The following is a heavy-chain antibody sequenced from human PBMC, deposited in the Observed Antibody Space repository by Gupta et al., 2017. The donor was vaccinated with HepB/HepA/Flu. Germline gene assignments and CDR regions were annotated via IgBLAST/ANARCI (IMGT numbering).Heavy chain of an antibody. D-gene: IGHD3-16*02. Sequence: QVHLVQSGAEVKKPGASVKVSCQASEYILSKSDINWVRQAAGQGPEWLGWMNANSGNTGYAQDFRGRITLTRDTSISTAYMQLDSLTSGDTAIYYFATSVISTPAVKRRYFDSWGQGTLVTVSS. CDR3: ATSVISTPAVKRRYFDS. CDR1: EYILSKSD. CDR2: MNANSGNT. J-gene: IGHJ4*02. V-gene: IGHV1-8*01.